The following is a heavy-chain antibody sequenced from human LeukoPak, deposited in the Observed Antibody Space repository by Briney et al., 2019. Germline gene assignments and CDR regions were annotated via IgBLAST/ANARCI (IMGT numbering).Heavy chain of an antibody. CDR2: IYYSGST. CDR3: ARVGNYYDSRGADI. Sequence: SETLSLTCTVSGGSISSYYWSWIRQPPGKGLEWIGYIYYSGSTNYNPSLKSRVTISVDTSKNQFSLKLSSVTAADTAVYYCARVGNYYDSRGADIWGQGTMVTVSS. CDR1: GGSISSYY. V-gene: IGHV4-59*12. J-gene: IGHJ3*02. D-gene: IGHD3-22*01.